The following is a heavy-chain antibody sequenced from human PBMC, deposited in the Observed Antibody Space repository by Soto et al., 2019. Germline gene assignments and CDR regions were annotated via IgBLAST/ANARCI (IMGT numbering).Heavy chain of an antibody. V-gene: IGHV4-59*08. J-gene: IGHJ5*02. CDR2: IYYSGST. CDR1: GGSISSYY. Sequence: PSETLSLTCTVSGGSISSYYWSWIRQPPGRGLEWIGYIYYSGSTNYNPSLKSRVAISVDTSKNQFSLKLNSVTAADTAVYYCARRPSSSWVGFVPWGQGTLVTGSS. CDR3: ARRPSSSWVGFVP. D-gene: IGHD6-13*01.